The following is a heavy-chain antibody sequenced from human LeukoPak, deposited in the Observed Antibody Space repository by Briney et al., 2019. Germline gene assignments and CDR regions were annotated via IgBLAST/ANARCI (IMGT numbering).Heavy chain of an antibody. J-gene: IGHJ6*02. Sequence: GGALSLYCAASGFTFRTYRMSGARQAPGKGLEGLSYTSSSSSTIYYAGPMKGRFTISRDNDHNSPDLQMHNLSDQDTAVHYCARAHLGSYYGSANYGMDVWGQGTTVTVSS. D-gene: IGHD3-10*01. CDR1: GFTFRTYR. CDR3: ARAHLGSYYGSANYGMDV. CDR2: TSSSSSTI. V-gene: IGHV3-48*02.